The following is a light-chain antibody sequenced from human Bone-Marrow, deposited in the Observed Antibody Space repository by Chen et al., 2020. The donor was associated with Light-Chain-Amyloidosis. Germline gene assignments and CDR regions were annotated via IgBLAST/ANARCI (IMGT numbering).Light chain of an antibody. Sequence: QSVLTQPPSVSGAPGQRVTISCTGSSSNIGAGYDVHWYQQLPGTAPNLLIYGTSNRPSGVPDRFSGSKSGTSASLAITGLQAEDEADYYCQSYDSSLSGSWVFGGGTKLTVL. CDR1: SSNIGAGYD. V-gene: IGLV1-40*01. CDR2: GTS. J-gene: IGLJ3*02. CDR3: QSYDSSLSGSWV.